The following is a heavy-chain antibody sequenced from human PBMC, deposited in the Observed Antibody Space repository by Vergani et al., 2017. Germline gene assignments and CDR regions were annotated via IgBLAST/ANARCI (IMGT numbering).Heavy chain of an antibody. CDR3: ARDTYRDGYKSVAFDI. CDR1: GGSISSGGYY. J-gene: IGHJ3*02. Sequence: QVQLQESGPGLVKPSQTLSLTCTVSGGSISSGGYYWSWIRQHPGKGLEWIGYIYYSGSTNYNPSLKSRVTISVDTSKNQFSLKLSSVTAADTAVYYCARDTYRDGYKSVAFDIWGQGTMVTVSS. CDR2: IYYSGST. V-gene: IGHV4-31*03. D-gene: IGHD5-24*01.